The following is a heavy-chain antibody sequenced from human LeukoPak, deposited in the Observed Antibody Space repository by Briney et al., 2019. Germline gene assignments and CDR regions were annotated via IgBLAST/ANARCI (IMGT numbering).Heavy chain of an antibody. D-gene: IGHD3-22*01. CDR1: GFTFSNYW. CDR3: ARDGNEELIVAVGYFDY. J-gene: IGHJ4*02. Sequence: GGSLRLSCAASGFTFSNYWMHWVRQAPGKGLVWVSRIKSDGSRTDYADSVKGRFTISRDNAKNTLYLQMTNLRAEDTAIYYCARDGNEELIVAVGYFDYWGQGSLVTVSS. CDR2: IKSDGSRT. V-gene: IGHV3-74*01.